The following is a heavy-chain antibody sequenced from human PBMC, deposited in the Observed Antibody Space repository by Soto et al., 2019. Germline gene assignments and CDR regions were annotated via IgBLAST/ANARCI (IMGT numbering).Heavy chain of an antibody. Sequence: PGGSLRLSCTASGFSFDDYTMHWVRQAPGKGLEWVSGISWNGHVIGYADSVKGRFTTSRDNAKSSLDLQMNSLRAEDTALYYCVKGLSYHYQLGNNWLDPWGQGTLVTVS. CDR1: GFSFDDYT. CDR3: VKGLSYHYQLGNNWLDP. D-gene: IGHD2-2*01. CDR2: ISWNGHVI. V-gene: IGHV3-9*01. J-gene: IGHJ5*02.